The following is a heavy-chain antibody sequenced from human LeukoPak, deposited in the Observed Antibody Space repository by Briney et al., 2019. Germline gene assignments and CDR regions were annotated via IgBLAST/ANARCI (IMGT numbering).Heavy chain of an antibody. CDR1: GYSFTSYW. J-gene: IGHJ3*02. V-gene: IGHV5-51*01. Sequence: GESLKISCKGSGYSFTSYWIGWVRQMPGKGLEWMGIIYPGDSDTRYSPSFQGQVTISADKSISTAYLQWSSLKASDAAMYYCARDLWLGGPRSGFDIWGQGTMVTVSS. CDR3: ARDLWLGGPRSGFDI. CDR2: IYPGDSDT. D-gene: IGHD3-10*01.